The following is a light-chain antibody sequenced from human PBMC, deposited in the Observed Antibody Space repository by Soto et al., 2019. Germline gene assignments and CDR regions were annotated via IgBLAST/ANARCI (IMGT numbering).Light chain of an antibody. V-gene: IGLV2-14*01. CDR1: SSDVGGYNY. CDR3: SSYTSSSTLPDV. J-gene: IGLJ1*01. Sequence: QSVLTQPASVSGSPGQSITISCTGTSSDVGGYNYVSWYQQHPGKAPKLMIYEVSNRPSGVSNRFSGSKSGNTASLTISGLQAEDEADYYCSSYTSSSTLPDVFGTGTKGTVL. CDR2: EVS.